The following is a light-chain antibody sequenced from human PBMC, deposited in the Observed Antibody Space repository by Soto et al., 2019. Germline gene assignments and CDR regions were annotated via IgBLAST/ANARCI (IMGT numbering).Light chain of an antibody. Sequence: DIQMTQSPSFMSASVGDRVTITCRSRHSIGKKLNWYQQKPGKAPKFLIYGASTLQSGVPSRFSGSGSGTDFTLTINSLQAEDFATYYCQQSYTRPTTFGQGTQLEI. J-gene: IGKJ5*01. CDR3: QQSYTRPTT. CDR1: HSIGKK. V-gene: IGKV1-39*01. CDR2: GAS.